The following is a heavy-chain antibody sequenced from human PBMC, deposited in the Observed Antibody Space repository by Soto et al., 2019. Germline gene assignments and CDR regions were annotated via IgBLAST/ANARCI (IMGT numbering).Heavy chain of an antibody. J-gene: IGHJ6*03. D-gene: IGHD2-2*01. Sequence: ASVKVSCKASGYTFTNYGITWVRQAPGQGLEWMGWISANNGNTDYAEEFQGRVTMTSNTSMSTAYMELSSLRSEDTAVYYCARAIGSTSNYYYMDVWGKGTTVTVSS. CDR2: ISANNGNT. CDR1: GYTFTNYG. V-gene: IGHV1-18*01. CDR3: ARAIGSTSNYYYMDV.